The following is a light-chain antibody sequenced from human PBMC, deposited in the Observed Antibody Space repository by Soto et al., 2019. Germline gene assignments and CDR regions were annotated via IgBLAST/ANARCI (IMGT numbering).Light chain of an antibody. CDR1: QSVSSFY. Sequence: EIVLTQSPGTLSLSPGERATLSCRASQSVSSFYLAWYQQKPGQSPRLLISGASSRAAGIPDRFSGGGSGTDVTLTISRLEPEDFAVYYCQQCARSPWTFGQGTKVEIK. J-gene: IGKJ1*01. CDR2: GAS. V-gene: IGKV3-20*01. CDR3: QQCARSPWT.